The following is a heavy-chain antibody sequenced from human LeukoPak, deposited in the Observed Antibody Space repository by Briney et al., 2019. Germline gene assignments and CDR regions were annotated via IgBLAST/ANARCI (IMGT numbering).Heavy chain of an antibody. CDR3: ARDRDSNYYYYMDV. Sequence: SETLSLTCTVSAGSISSGGYYWSWIRQHPGKGLEWIGYIYYSGSTYYNPSLKSRVTISVDTSKNQFSLKLSSVTAADTAVYYCARDRDSNYYYYMDVWGKGTTVTVSS. J-gene: IGHJ6*03. V-gene: IGHV4-31*03. CDR1: AGSISSGGYY. CDR2: IYYSGST.